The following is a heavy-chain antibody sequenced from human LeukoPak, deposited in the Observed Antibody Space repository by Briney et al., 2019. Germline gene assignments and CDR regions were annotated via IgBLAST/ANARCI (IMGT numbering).Heavy chain of an antibody. J-gene: IGHJ6*03. CDR2: IYYSGST. V-gene: IGHV4-39*01. Sequence: SETLSLTCTVSGGSISSGAYYWGWIRQPPGKGLEWIGSIYYSGSTYYNPSLKSRVTISVDTSKNQLSLKLSSVTAADTAVYYCVRVRFLEWLSSVYYMDVWGKGTTVTVSS. D-gene: IGHD3-3*01. CDR1: GGSISSGAYY. CDR3: VRVRFLEWLSSVYYMDV.